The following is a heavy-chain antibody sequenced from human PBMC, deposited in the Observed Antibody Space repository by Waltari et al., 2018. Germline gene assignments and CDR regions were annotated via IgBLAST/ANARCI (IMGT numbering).Heavy chain of an antibody. CDR3: GRAGVGTDYGDFHFDY. V-gene: IGHV1-69*05. D-gene: IGHD4-17*01. Sequence: QVQLVQSGAEVKKPGSSVKVSCKASGGTFSSYAISWVRQAPGQGLEWMGGIIPIFGTANYEQKFQGRVTITTDESTSTAYMELSSRRSEDTAVYYCGRAGVGTDYGDFHFDYWGQGTLVTVSS. J-gene: IGHJ4*02. CDR2: IIPIFGTA. CDR1: GGTFSSYA.